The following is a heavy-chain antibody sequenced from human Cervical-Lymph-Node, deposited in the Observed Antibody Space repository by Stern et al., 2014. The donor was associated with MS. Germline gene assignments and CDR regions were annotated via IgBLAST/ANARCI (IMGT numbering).Heavy chain of an antibody. J-gene: IGHJ6*02. CDR1: GYTFTSYA. CDR3: ARAELLYYYYGMDV. Sequence: QMQLVQSGSELKKPGASVKVSCKASGYTFTSYAMNWVRQAPGQGLEWMGLINTNNGNPTYAQGFPGRFVFSLDTSVSTAYLQISSLKAEDTAVYYCARAELLYYYYGMDVWGQGTTVTVSS. D-gene: IGHD2-15*01. CDR2: INTNNGNP. V-gene: IGHV7-4-1*02.